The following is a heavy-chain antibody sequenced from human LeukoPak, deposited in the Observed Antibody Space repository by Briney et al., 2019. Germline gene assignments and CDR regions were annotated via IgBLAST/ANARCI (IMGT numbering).Heavy chain of an antibody. J-gene: IGHJ4*02. D-gene: IGHD3-10*01. CDR2: IKQDGSEK. CDR1: GFTFSSYW. Sequence: PGGSLRLSCAASGFTFSSYWMSWVRQAPGKGLEWVANIKQDGSEKYYVDSVKGRFTISRDNAKNSLYLQMNSLRAEDTAVYYCARNRRRITMVRGVTGFDYWGQGTLVTVSS. V-gene: IGHV3-7*01. CDR3: ARNRRRITMVRGVTGFDY.